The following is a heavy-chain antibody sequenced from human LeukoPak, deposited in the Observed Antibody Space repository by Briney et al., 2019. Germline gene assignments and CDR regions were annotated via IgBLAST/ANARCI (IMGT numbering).Heavy chain of an antibody. D-gene: IGHD5-18*01. V-gene: IGHV1-69*13. Sequence: ASVKVSCKASGGTFSSYAISWVRQAPGQGLEWMGGIIPIFGTANYAQKFQGRVTITADESTSTAYMELSSLRSEDTAVYYCARDRGWAGYSYGFYYWGQGTLVTVSS. CDR2: IIPIFGTA. J-gene: IGHJ4*02. CDR3: ARDRGWAGYSYGFYY. CDR1: GGTFSSYA.